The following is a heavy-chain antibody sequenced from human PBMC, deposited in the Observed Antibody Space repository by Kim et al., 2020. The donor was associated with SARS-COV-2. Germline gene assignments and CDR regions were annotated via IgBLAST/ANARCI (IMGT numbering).Heavy chain of an antibody. V-gene: IGHV3-23*01. J-gene: IGHJ6*02. CDR2: ISGSGGST. CDR1: GFTFSSYA. D-gene: IGHD2-2*02. CDR3: AKKLLVVVPAAIPSRNV. Sequence: GGSLRLSCAASGFTFSSYAMSWVRQAPGKGLEWVSAISGSGGSTYYADSVKGRFTISRDNSKNTLYLQMNSLRAEDTAVYYCAKKLLVVVPAAIPSRNVWGQGTTVTVSS.